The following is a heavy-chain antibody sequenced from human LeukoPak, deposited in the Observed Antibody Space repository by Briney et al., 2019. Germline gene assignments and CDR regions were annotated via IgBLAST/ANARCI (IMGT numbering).Heavy chain of an antibody. CDR1: GGSITSYY. CDR2: VHTSGST. J-gene: IGHJ3*02. V-gene: IGHV4-4*07. CDR3: ARAIVEQWLVGDAFDI. D-gene: IGHD6-19*01. Sequence: SETLSLTCTVSGGSITSYYWSWIRQPAGKGLDWIGRVHTSGSTNYNPSLKSRVTMSVDTAKNQFSLKLSSVTAADTAVYYCARAIVEQWLVGDAFDIWGQGTMVTVSS.